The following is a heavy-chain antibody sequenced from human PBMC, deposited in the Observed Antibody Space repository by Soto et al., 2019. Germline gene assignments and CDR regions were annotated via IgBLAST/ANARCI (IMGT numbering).Heavy chain of an antibody. CDR3: AREGVTAAVYWFDP. CDR2: IIPXFGTA. D-gene: IGHD6-13*01. Sequence: SVKFSCKASGGTFSRYAISGVRQAPGQGLEWMGGIIPXFGTAXYAQKLKGRVXXTTDTYTXXDYMELRSMRSDDTAVYYCAREGVTAAVYWFDPWGQGTLVTVSS. V-gene: IGHV1-69*05. J-gene: IGHJ5*02. CDR1: GGTFSRYA.